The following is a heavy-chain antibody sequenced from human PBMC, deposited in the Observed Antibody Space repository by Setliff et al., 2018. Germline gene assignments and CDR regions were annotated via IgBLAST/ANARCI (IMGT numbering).Heavy chain of an antibody. V-gene: IGHV4-38-2*01. CDR1: GYSISSGYY. CDR2: IYHSGST. CDR3: TVYNTGSSKDHY. D-gene: IGHD2-8*02. J-gene: IGHJ4*02. Sequence: SETLSLTCAVSGYSISSGYYWGWVRQPPGKGLEWIGSIYHSGSTYYNPSLKSRVTISVDTSKNQFSLKLSSVTAADTALYYCTVYNTGSSKDHYWGQGTPVTVSS.